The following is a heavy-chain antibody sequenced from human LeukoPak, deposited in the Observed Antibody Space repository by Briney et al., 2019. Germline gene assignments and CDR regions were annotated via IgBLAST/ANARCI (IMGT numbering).Heavy chain of an antibody. CDR3: ARATYVAVAGTGGGYYYYYYMDV. CDR2: ISGSGGST. J-gene: IGHJ6*03. CDR1: GFTFSSYG. V-gene: IGHV3-23*01. D-gene: IGHD6-19*01. Sequence: GGSLRLSCAASGFTFSSYGMSWVRQAPGKGLEWVSAISGSGGSTYYADSVKGRFTISRDNSKNTLYLQMNSLRAEDTAVYHCARATYVAVAGTGGGYYYYYYMDVWGKGTAVTISS.